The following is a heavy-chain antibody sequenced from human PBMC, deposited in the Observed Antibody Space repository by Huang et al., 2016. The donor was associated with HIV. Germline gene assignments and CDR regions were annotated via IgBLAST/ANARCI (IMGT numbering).Heavy chain of an antibody. J-gene: IGHJ6*02. Sequence: QVQLVQSGAEVKKPGSSVKVSCKASGGPFSTYAIGWVRQAPGQGLEWMGGIIPIFSTANYAQKFQGTVTITADEFTSTAYMELGSLRSEDTALYYCARGRTRSSLYDSYYGLDVWGQGTTVTVSS. CDR3: ARGRTRSSLYDSYYGLDV. V-gene: IGHV1-69*01. CDR2: IIPIFSTA. CDR1: GGPFSTYA. D-gene: IGHD6-6*01.